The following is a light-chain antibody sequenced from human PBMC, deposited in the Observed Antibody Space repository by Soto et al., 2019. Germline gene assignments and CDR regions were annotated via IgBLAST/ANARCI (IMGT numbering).Light chain of an antibody. CDR3: QQYGGSPQT. V-gene: IGKV3-20*01. CDR1: QSVASNQ. J-gene: IGKJ1*01. Sequence: EIVLTQSPDTLSLSPGERATLSCRASQSVASNQLAWYQHKSGQAPRLLIHGVFTGANGIPDRFSGSGSGTDFTLTISRLEPEDFALYYCQQYGGSPQTFGQGTKVEIK. CDR2: GVF.